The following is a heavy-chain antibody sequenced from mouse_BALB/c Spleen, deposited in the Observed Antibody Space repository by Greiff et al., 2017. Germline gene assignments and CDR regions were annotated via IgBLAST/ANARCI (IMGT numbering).Heavy chain of an antibody. CDR2: ISSGGSYT. J-gene: IGHJ4*01. Sequence: EVQLVESGGGLVKPGGSLKLSCAASGFTFSSYAMSWVRQSPEKRLEWVAEISSGGSYTYYPDTVTGRFTISRDNAKNTLYLEMSSLRSEDTAMYYCAKVWEAMDYWGQGTSVTVSS. V-gene: IGHV5-9-4*01. CDR3: AKVWEAMDY. D-gene: IGHD1-1*02. CDR1: GFTFSSYA.